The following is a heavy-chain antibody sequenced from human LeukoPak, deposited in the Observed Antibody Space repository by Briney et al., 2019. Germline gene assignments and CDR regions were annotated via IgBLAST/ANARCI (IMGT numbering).Heavy chain of an antibody. Sequence: GGSLRLSCAASGFTFSSYDMTWVRQAPGRGLEWVSSIRPSGDNTYYGDSVKGRFTISRDNSKNTLYLQMNSLRAEDTAVYYCARDHYDSSGYGGDYYYYYMDVWGKGTTVTISS. J-gene: IGHJ6*03. D-gene: IGHD3-22*01. CDR1: GFTFSSYD. V-gene: IGHV3-23*01. CDR3: ARDHYDSSGYGGDYYYYYMDV. CDR2: IRPSGDNT.